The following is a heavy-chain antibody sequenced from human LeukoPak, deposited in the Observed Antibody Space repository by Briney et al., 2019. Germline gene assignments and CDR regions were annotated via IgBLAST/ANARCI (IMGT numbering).Heavy chain of an antibody. V-gene: IGHV4-39*07. CDR1: GGSISSSSYY. CDR2: IYYSGST. D-gene: IGHD5-24*01. Sequence: PSETLSLTCTVSGGSISSSSYYWGWIRQPPGKGLEWIGSIYYSGSTYYNPSLKSRVTISVDTSKNQFSLKLSSVTAADTAVYYCARSDGYTAFDIWGQGTMVTVSS. J-gene: IGHJ3*02. CDR3: ARSDGYTAFDI.